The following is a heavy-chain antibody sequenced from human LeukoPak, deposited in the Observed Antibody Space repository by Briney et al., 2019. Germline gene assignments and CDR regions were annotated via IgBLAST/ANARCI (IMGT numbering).Heavy chain of an antibody. D-gene: IGHD1-1*01. Sequence: SETLSLTCTVSGGSISNNNYYWAWIRHPPGKGLECIGSIYHSGSPYYNPSLKSRVTISVDTSKNQFSLRLSSVTAADTAVYYCATWRTAKTGFDYWGQGTLVTVSS. CDR1: GGSISNNNYY. J-gene: IGHJ4*02. V-gene: IGHV4-39*01. CDR3: ATWRTAKTGFDY. CDR2: IYHSGSP.